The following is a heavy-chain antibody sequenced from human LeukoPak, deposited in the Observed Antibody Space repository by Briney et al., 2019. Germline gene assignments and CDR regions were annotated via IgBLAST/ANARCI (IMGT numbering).Heavy chain of an antibody. Sequence: ASVKVSCKASGGTFSSYAISWVRQAPGQGLEWMGGIIPIFGTANYAQKFQGRVTITADESTSTAYMELSSLRSEDTAVYYCARETVYCSSTSCKPVAFDIWGQGTMVTVSS. V-gene: IGHV1-69*01. CDR2: IIPIFGTA. CDR1: GGTFSSYA. D-gene: IGHD2-2*01. J-gene: IGHJ3*02. CDR3: ARETVYCSSTSCKPVAFDI.